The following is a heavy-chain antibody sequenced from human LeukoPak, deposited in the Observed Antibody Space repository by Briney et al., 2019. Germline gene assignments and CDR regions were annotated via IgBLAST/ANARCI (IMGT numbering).Heavy chain of an antibody. J-gene: IGHJ4*02. Sequence: SETLSLTCTVSGGSISSSSYYWGWIRQPPGKGLEWIGSIYYSGSTYYNPSLKSRVTISVDSSKNQFSLKLSSVTATDTAVYYCARHPRLAGQFDHWGQGTLVTVSS. CDR1: GGSISSSSYY. D-gene: IGHD2-15*01. CDR3: ARHPRLAGQFDH. CDR2: IYYSGST. V-gene: IGHV4-39*01.